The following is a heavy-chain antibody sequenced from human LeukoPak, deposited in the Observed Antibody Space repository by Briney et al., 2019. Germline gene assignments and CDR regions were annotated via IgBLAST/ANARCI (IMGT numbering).Heavy chain of an antibody. Sequence: GGSLRLSCVASGFTFSSYAMTWVRQAPGKGLEWVSGISGSGGSTYYADSVKGRFTISRDNSKNTLYLQMNSLRAEDTAVYYCAKAYSSGWSNAIDYWGQGTLVTVSS. CDR1: GFTFSSYA. CDR2: ISGSGGST. CDR3: AKAYSSGWSNAIDY. V-gene: IGHV3-23*01. J-gene: IGHJ4*02. D-gene: IGHD6-19*01.